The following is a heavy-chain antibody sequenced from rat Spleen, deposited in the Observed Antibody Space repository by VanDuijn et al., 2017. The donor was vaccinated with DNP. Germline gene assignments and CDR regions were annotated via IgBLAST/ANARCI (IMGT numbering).Heavy chain of an antibody. V-gene: IGHV5S23*01. Sequence: EVQLVESGGGLVQPGRSLKLSCAASGFTFSNYGMAWVRQAPTKGLEWVASISGSGGGTYYPDSVKGRFTISRDDAKSSLYLQMNSLKSEDTATYYCARGSSSIYWYFDFWGPGTMVTVSS. CDR2: ISGSGGGT. J-gene: IGHJ1*01. CDR3: ARGSSSIYWYFDF. D-gene: IGHD1-2*01. CDR1: GFTFSNYG.